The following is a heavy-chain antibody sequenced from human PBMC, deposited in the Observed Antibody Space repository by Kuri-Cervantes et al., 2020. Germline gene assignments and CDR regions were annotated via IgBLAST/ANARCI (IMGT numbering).Heavy chain of an antibody. CDR3: ARGYDHIDIVATMADY. D-gene: IGHD5-12*01. CDR1: GFTFSSYA. V-gene: IGHV3-30-3*01. Sequence: GESLKISCAASGFTFSSYAMHWVRQAPGKGLEWVAVISYDGSNKYYADSVKGRFTISRDNSKNTLHLQMNSLRAEDTAVYYCARGYDHIDIVATMADYWGQGTLVTVSS. J-gene: IGHJ4*02. CDR2: ISYDGSNK.